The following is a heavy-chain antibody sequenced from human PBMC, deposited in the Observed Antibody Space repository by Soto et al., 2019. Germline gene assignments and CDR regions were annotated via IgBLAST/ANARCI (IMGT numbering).Heavy chain of an antibody. CDR3: AKVSSGWYGYFDY. J-gene: IGHJ4*02. D-gene: IGHD6-19*01. V-gene: IGHV3-23*01. CDR1: GFTFSSYA. CDR2: ISGSGGST. Sequence: GGSLRLSCAASGFTFSSYAMSWVRQAPGKGFEWVSAISGSGGSTYYADSVKGRFTISRDNSKNTLYLQMNSLRAEDTAVYYCAKVSSGWYGYFDYWGQGTLVTVSS.